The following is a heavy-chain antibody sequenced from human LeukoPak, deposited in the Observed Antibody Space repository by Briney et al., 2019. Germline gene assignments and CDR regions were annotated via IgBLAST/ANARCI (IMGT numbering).Heavy chain of an antibody. CDR3: AKDRSPGYSSSWYGWFDP. CDR1: GFTFSSYG. D-gene: IGHD6-13*01. V-gene: IGHV3-30*18. CDR2: ISYDGSNK. Sequence: GRSLRLSCAASGFTFSSYGMHWVRQAPGKGLEWVAVISYDGSNKYYADSVKGRFTISRDNSKNTLYLQMNSLRAEDTAVYYCAKDRSPGYSSSWYGWFDPWGQGTLVTVSS. J-gene: IGHJ5*02.